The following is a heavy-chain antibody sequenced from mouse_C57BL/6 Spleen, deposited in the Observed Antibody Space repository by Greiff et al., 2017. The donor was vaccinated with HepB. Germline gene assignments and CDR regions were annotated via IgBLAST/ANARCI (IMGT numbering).Heavy chain of an antibody. V-gene: IGHV7-3*01. J-gene: IGHJ3*01. CDR1: GFTFTDYY. CDR2: IRNKANGYTT. D-gene: IGHD2-10*01. CDR3: ARYSYRTGFAY. Sequence: EVKLQESGGGLVQPGGSLSLSCAASGFTFTDYYMSWVRQPPGKALEWLGFIRNKANGYTTEYSASVKGRFTISRDNSQSILYLQMNALRAEDSATYYCARYSYRTGFAYWGQGTLVTVSA.